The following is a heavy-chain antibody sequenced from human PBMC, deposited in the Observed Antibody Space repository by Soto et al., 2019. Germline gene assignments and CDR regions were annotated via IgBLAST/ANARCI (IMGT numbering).Heavy chain of an antibody. CDR2: IYYSGST. Sequence: SETLSLTCTVSGGSISSSSYYWGWIRQPPGKGLEWIGSIYYSGSTYYNPSLKSRVTISVDTSKNQFSLKLSSVTAADTAVYYCAGLDTAMVIGDAFDIWGQGTMVTVSS. CDR1: GGSISSSSYY. D-gene: IGHD5-18*01. CDR3: AGLDTAMVIGDAFDI. J-gene: IGHJ3*02. V-gene: IGHV4-39*01.